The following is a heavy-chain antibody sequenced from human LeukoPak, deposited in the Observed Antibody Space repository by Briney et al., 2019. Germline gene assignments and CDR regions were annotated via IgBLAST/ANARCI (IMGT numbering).Heavy chain of an antibody. Sequence: ASVKVSCKASGGTFSSYAISWVRQAPGQGLEWMGRIIPILGIANYARKFQGRVTITADKSTSTAYMELSSLRSEDTAVYYCARGGPRGSSYGSYFAYWGKGTLVTVS. V-gene: IGHV1-69*04. J-gene: IGHJ4*02. D-gene: IGHD5-18*01. CDR1: GGTFSSYA. CDR3: ARGGPRGSSYGSYFAY. CDR2: IIPILGIA.